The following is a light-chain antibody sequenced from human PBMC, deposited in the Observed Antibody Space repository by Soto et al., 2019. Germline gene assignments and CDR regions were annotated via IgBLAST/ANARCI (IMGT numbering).Light chain of an antibody. V-gene: IGKV3D-20*02. J-gene: IGKJ2*01. CDR1: QTVRNNY. Sequence: EFVLTQSPGTLSLSPGERATLSCRASQTVRNNYLAWYQQKPGQAPRLLIYDASSRATGIPDRFSGGGSGTDFTLTISRLEPEDFATYFCQQSYSAPYTFGQGTRLEI. CDR3: QQSYSAPYT. CDR2: DAS.